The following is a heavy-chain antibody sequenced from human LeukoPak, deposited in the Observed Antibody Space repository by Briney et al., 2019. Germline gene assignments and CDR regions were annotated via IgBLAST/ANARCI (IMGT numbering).Heavy chain of an antibody. CDR3: ARGLYDFWSGYYPVDYGMDV. D-gene: IGHD3-3*01. Sequence: GGSLRLSCAASGFTFSSYAMHWVRQAPGKGLEYVSAISSNGGSTYYANSVKGRFTISRDSSKNTLYLQMGSLRAEVMAVYYCARGLYDFWSGYYPVDYGMDVWGQGTTVTVSS. J-gene: IGHJ6*02. CDR1: GFTFSSYA. V-gene: IGHV3-64*01. CDR2: ISSNGGST.